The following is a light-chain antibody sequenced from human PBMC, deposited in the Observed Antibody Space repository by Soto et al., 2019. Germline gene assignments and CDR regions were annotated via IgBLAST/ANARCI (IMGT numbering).Light chain of an antibody. CDR3: QQRSNWPIT. J-gene: IGKJ5*01. Sequence: EIVMTQSPATLSVSHVERATLSCRASQSVSSYLAWYQQKPGQAPRLLIYDASNRATGIPARFSGSGSGTDFTLTISSLEPEDFAVYYCQQRSNWPITFGQGTRLQIK. CDR1: QSVSSY. CDR2: DAS. V-gene: IGKV3-11*01.